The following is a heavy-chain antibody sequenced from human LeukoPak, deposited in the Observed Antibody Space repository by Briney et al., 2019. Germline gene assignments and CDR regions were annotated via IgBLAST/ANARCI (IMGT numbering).Heavy chain of an antibody. Sequence: GAPRPPRATSGFDFNKYGMSWVRQAPGKGVEWVSLISVSGDSKYSADPVKGRLTISRDNSKNTVYLEMNRLRAGDPGVLLCGKGQEYGWGSYRYNEGSYFDFWGQGTLVTVSS. D-gene: IGHD3-16*02. CDR2: ISVSGDSK. J-gene: IGHJ4*02. V-gene: IGHV3-23*01. CDR3: GKGQEYGWGSYRYNEGSYFDF. CDR1: GFDFNKYG.